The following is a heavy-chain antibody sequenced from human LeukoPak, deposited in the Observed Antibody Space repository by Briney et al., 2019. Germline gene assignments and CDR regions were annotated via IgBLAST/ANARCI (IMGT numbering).Heavy chain of an antibody. V-gene: IGHV3-23*01. J-gene: IGHJ4*02. Sequence: PGGSLRLSCAASGFTFDDYGMSWVRQAPGKGLEWVSLISTSGTPHYADSVKGRFTISRDNSKNTLYLQMNSLRVEDTAVYYCAKIAETSGTYGQGFDYWGQGTLVTVSS. CDR3: AKIAETSGTYGQGFDY. D-gene: IGHD1-26*01. CDR2: ISTSGTP. CDR1: GFTFDDYG.